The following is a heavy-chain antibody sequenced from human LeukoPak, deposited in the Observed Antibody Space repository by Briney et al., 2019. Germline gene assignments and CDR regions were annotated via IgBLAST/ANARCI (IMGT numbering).Heavy chain of an antibody. Sequence: PGGSLRLSCAASGFTFSTNDMSWVRQPPGKGLEWVSAISVIGGSTYYADSVKGRFTSSRDNSKNTLYLQMNSLRAEDTAGYYCAKDRDSSSWYLGSCFGDSWGQGTLVTVSS. J-gene: IGHJ4*02. CDR1: GFTFSTND. CDR3: AKDRDSSSWYLGSCFGDS. CDR2: ISVIGGST. D-gene: IGHD6-13*01. V-gene: IGHV3-23*01.